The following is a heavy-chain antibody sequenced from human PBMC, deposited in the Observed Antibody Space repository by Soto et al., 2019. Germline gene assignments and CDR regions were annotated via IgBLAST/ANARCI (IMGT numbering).Heavy chain of an antibody. CDR1: AFTFSIYA. V-gene: IGHV3-30-3*01. Sequence: QVQVVESGGGVVQPGRSLRLSCAGSAFTFSIYAMHWVRQAPGKGLEWMAVISYDGSNKYYADSVKGRFTISRDNSKNTLYLQMNSLRAEDTAVYYCARDVQVGLDVWGQGTTVTVSS. CDR3: ARDVQVGLDV. J-gene: IGHJ6*02. CDR2: ISYDGSNK.